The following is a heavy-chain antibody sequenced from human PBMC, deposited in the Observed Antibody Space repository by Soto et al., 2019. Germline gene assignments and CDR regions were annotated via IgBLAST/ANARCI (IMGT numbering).Heavy chain of an antibody. V-gene: IGHV4-31*03. J-gene: IGHJ6*02. D-gene: IGHD2-15*01. CDR3: AREREEYCSGGTCPNHYYYAMDV. Sequence: PSETLSLTCTVSGDSISIGGYYWNWIRQHPGKGLEWIGYIFYSASTYYNPSLRSRLTISVDTSKNQFSLRLSSVTAADTAAYYCAREREEYCSGGTCPNHYYYAMDVWGQGTTVTVS. CDR1: GDSISIGGYY. CDR2: IFYSAST.